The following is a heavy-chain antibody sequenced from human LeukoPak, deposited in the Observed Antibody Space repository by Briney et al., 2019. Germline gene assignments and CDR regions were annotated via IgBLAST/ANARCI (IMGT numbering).Heavy chain of an antibody. CDR2: INQGGSDK. D-gene: IGHD1-26*01. V-gene: IGHV3-7*01. Sequence: QPGGSLRLSCAASGFTFSSYRMSWVRQAPGKGLEWVANINQGGSDKHYVDSRFTISRDNANNSLYLQMNSLRAEDTAVYYCVRESRSGSYSGYWGQGTLVTVSS. J-gene: IGHJ4*02. CDR3: VRESRSGSYSGY. CDR1: GFTFSSYR.